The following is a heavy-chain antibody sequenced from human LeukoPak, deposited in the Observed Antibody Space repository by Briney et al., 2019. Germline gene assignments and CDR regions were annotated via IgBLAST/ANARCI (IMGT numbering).Heavy chain of an antibody. CDR3: ARPYYDSSGYQYPPDY. J-gene: IGHJ4*02. Sequence: PGGSLRLSCAASGFNFSSYWMHGARQASGKGLVWVSRIDTDGTSTSYADSVKGRFTISRDNTKSTLYLQMNSLRAEDTAVYYCARPYYDSSGYQYPPDYWGQGTLVTVSS. V-gene: IGHV3-74*01. D-gene: IGHD3-22*01. CDR2: IDTDGTST. CDR1: GFNFSSYW.